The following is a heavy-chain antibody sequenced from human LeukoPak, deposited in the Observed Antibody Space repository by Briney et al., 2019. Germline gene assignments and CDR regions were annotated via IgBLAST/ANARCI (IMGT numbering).Heavy chain of an antibody. D-gene: IGHD2-15*01. Sequence: PSETLSLTCTVSGGSISSYYWSWIRQPPGKGLEWIGYIYYSGSTNYNPSLKSRVTISVDTSKNQFSLKLSSVTAADTAVYYCARSPSRTTLDYWGQGTLVTVSS. J-gene: IGHJ4*02. CDR3: ARSPSRTTLDY. CDR2: IYYSGST. V-gene: IGHV4-59*01. CDR1: GGSISSYY.